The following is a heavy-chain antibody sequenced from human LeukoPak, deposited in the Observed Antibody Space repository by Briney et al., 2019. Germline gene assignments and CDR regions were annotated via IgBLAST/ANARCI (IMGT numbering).Heavy chain of an antibody. D-gene: IGHD3-22*01. CDR1: GYTFTSYA. V-gene: IGHV1-3*01. Sequence: ASVKVSCKASGYTFTSYAMHWVRQAPGQRLEWMGRINAGNGNTKYSQKFQGRVTITRDTSASTAYMELSSLRSEDTAVYYCARDPSYYYDSSGYYYGGYFDLWGRGTLVTVSS. CDR2: INAGNGNT. CDR3: ARDPSYYYDSSGYYYGGYFDL. J-gene: IGHJ2*01.